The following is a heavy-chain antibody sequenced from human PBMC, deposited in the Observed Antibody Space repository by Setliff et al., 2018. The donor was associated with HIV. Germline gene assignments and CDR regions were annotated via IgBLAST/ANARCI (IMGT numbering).Heavy chain of an antibody. CDR2: ISSTGTYI. V-gene: IGHV3-21*01. CDR1: GFTFSSHT. Sequence: GGSLRLSCAASGFTFSSHTMNWIRQAPGKGLEWVSSISSTGTYINYADSMKGRLTISRDNAKNSGYLKMNSLRAEDTAMYYCTRDLNLPGGEDFDFWGQGTMVTVSS. CDR3: TRDLNLPGGEDFDF. J-gene: IGHJ3*01. D-gene: IGHD2-2*01.